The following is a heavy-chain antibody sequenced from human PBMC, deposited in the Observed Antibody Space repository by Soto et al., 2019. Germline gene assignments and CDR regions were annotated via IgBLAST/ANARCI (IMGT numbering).Heavy chain of an antibody. J-gene: IGHJ4*02. D-gene: IGHD6-13*01. V-gene: IGHV1-18*01. CDR3: ARDSLAALKVRREKKKSFDY. Sequence: ASVKVSCKASGYTFTSYGISWVRQAPGQGLEWMGWISAYNGNTNYAQKLQGRVTMTTDTSTSTAYMELRSLRSDDTAVYYCARDSLAALKVRREKKKSFDYWGQGTLVTVSS. CDR2: ISAYNGNT. CDR1: GYTFTSYG.